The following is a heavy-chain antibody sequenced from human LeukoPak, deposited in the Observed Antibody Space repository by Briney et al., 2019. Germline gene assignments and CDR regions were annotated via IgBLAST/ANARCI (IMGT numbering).Heavy chain of an antibody. CDR3: AKTSSLTGSSLGY. J-gene: IGHJ4*02. Sequence: PGRSLRLSCAASGFTFDDYAMHWVRQAPGKGLEWVSGISWNSGSIGYADSVKGRFTISRDNAKNSLYLQMNSLRAEDTALYYCAKTSSLTGSSLGYWGQGTLVTVSS. CDR2: ISWNSGSI. V-gene: IGHV3-9*01. CDR1: GFTFDDYA. D-gene: IGHD2-2*01.